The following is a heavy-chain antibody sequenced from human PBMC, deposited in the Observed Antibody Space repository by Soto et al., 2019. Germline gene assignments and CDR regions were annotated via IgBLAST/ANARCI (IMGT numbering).Heavy chain of an antibody. CDR3: EKKQGSLWSYCYLQC. V-gene: IGHV3-23*01. D-gene: IGHD2-15*01. Sequence: PGGSLRLSCVASGFTFSVYARSWVRQAPGKGLEWVSFIVGSGGDIYYADSVKGRFTISRDNSKNTLYLQMNSLRAEDTAVYYCEKKQGSLWSYCYLQCWGLGTLVTNSS. CDR2: IVGSGGDI. CDR1: GFTFSVYA. J-gene: IGHJ1*01.